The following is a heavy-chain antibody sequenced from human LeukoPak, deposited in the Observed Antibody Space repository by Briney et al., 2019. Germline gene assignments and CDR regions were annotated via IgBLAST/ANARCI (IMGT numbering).Heavy chain of an antibody. CDR2: IRYDGSNK. CDR1: GFAFSSYG. D-gene: IGHD1-26*01. V-gene: IGHV3-30*02. CDR3: ANILYSGSYIDY. Sequence: GGSLRLSCAASGFAFSSYGMHWVRQAPGKGLEWVAFIRYDGSNKYYADSVKGRFTISRDNSKNTLYLQMNSLRAEDTAVYYCANILYSGSYIDYWGQGTLVTVSS. J-gene: IGHJ4*02.